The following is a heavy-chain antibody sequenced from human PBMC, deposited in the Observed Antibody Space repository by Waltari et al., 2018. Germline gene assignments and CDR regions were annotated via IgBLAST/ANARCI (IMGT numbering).Heavy chain of an antibody. D-gene: IGHD3-22*01. Sequence: EVQLVESGGDLVQPGRSLRLSCAASGFTLQNYAMQWVRQTPGKGLEWVSGISWNSGKTAYADSVKGRFTISRDTATNSVYLQMNSLRPEDTALYYCAKKRTTYYDTSGGAFFDSWGQGTLVTVSS. CDR3: AKKRTTYYDTSGGAFFDS. CDR2: ISWNSGKT. V-gene: IGHV3-9*01. J-gene: IGHJ4*02. CDR1: GFTLQNYA.